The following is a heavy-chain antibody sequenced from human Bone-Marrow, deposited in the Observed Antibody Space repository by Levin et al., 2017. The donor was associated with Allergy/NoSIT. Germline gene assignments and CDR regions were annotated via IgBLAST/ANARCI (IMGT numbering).Heavy chain of an antibody. D-gene: IGHD4/OR15-4a*01. CDR2: IYSSGST. Sequence: SETLSLTCTVSGLSMDDYYWTWLRQAPGKGLEWIGYIYSSGSTHYNPSLQSRATISLDMSKKQFSLRLTSVTAADTAFYYCAREVILSGANFFDPWGQGTLVTVSS. CDR3: AREVILSGANFFDP. V-gene: IGHV4-59*03. CDR1: GLSMDDYY. J-gene: IGHJ5*02.